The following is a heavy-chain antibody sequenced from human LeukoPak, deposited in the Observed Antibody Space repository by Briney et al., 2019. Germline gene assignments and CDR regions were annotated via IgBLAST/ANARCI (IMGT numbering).Heavy chain of an antibody. CDR1: GFTFSSYS. CDR2: ISSSSSYI. D-gene: IGHD3-16*01. CDR3: ARLRFGGAPFDY. J-gene: IGHJ4*02. Sequence: GGSLRLSCAASGFTFSSYSMNWVRQAPGKGLEWVSSISSSSSYIYYADSVKGRFTISRDNAKNSLYLQMNSLRAEDTAVYYCARLRFGGAPFDYWGQGTLVTVSS. V-gene: IGHV3-21*01.